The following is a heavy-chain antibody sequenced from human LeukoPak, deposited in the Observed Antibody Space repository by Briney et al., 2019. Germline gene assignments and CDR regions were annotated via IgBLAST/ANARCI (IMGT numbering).Heavy chain of an antibody. Sequence: PGGSLSLSCAASGFTFSSYSMNWVRQAPGQGLEWVSSISSSSSYIYYADSVKGRFTISRDNAKNSLYLQMNSLRAEDTAVYYCARDPSTTHYCGGDCFIDYFGQETPVTVSS. CDR1: GFTFSSYS. CDR3: ARDPSTTHYCGGDCFIDY. CDR2: ISSSSSYI. V-gene: IGHV3-21*01. D-gene: IGHD2-21*02. J-gene: IGHJ4*02.